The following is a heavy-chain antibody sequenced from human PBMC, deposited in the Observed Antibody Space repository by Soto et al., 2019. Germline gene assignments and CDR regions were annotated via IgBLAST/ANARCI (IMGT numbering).Heavy chain of an antibody. Sequence: SLRLSCTASGFTFGDYAMSWVRQAPGKGLEWVGFIRSKAYGGTTEYAASVKGRFTISRDDSKSIAYLQMNSLKTEDTAVYYCTRVNYIVVVPAAMADYWGQGTLVTVSS. CDR3: TRVNYIVVVPAAMADY. D-gene: IGHD2-2*01. V-gene: IGHV3-49*04. CDR1: GFTFGDYA. J-gene: IGHJ4*02. CDR2: IRSKAYGGTT.